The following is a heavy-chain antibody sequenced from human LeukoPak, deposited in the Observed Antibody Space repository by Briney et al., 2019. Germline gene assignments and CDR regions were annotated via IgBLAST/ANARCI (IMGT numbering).Heavy chain of an antibody. V-gene: IGHV1-8*01. CDR1: GYTFTSYD. D-gene: IGHD3-10*01. CDR3: ARGQTKVLLWFGESDP. Sequence: ASVKVSCKASGYTFTSYDINWVRQATGRGLEWMGWMNPNSGDTGYAQKFQGRVTMTRNTSISTAYMELSSLRSEDTAVYYCARGQTKVLLWFGESDPWGQGTLVTVSS. J-gene: IGHJ5*02. CDR2: MNPNSGDT.